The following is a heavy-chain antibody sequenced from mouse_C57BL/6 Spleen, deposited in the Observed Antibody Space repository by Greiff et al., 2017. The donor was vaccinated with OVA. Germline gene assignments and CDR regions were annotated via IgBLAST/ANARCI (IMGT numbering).Heavy chain of an antibody. CDR2: INPGSGGT. CDR3: ARGGDYDGFAY. J-gene: IGHJ3*01. Sequence: VQLQQSGAELVRPGTSVKVSCKASGYAFTNYLIEWVKQRPGQGLEWIGVINPGSGGTNYNEKFKGKATLTEDKSSSTAYMQLSSLTSEDSAVYFCARGGDYDGFAYWGQGTLVTVSA. CDR1: GYAFTNYL. V-gene: IGHV1-54*01. D-gene: IGHD2-4*01.